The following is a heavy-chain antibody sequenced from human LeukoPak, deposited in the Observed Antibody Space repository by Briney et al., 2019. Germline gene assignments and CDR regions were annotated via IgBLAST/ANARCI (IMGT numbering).Heavy chain of an antibody. D-gene: IGHD3-10*01. CDR1: GGSISSSSYY. J-gene: IGHJ4*02. CDR3: ARLNSVVDY. V-gene: IGHV4-39*01. CDR2: IYYSGST. Sequence: SETLSLTCTVSGGSISSSSYYWGWIRQPPGKGLEWTGSIYYSGSTYYNPSLKSRVTISVDTSKNQFSLKLSSVTAADTAVYYCARLNSVVDYWGQGTLVTVSS.